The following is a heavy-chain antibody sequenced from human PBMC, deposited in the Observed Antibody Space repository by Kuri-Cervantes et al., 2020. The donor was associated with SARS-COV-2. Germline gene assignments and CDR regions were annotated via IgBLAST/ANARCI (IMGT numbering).Heavy chain of an antibody. CDR3: ARESNYSHYYGTEV. J-gene: IGHJ6*02. CDR1: GGSISTYY. Sequence: SETLSLTCTVSGGSISTYYWSWIRQPPGKGLEWIGYIYYSGSTTYNPSLKSRVTISVDTSKNQFSLELDSVTAADTAVYYSARESNYSHYYGTEVWAQGTTVTVSS. V-gene: IGHV4-59*01. CDR2: IYYSGST.